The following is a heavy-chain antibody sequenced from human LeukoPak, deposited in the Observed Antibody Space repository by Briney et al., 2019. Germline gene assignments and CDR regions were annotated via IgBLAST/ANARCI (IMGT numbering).Heavy chain of an antibody. D-gene: IGHD3-22*01. CDR3: ARDSAQYYYDSSGYSVY. Sequence: ASVKVSCKASGYTFTSYGISWVRQAPGQGLEWMGWISAYNGNTNYAQKLQGRVTMTTDTSTSTAYMELRSLRSDDTAVYYCARDSAQYYYDSSGYSVYWGQGTLVTVSS. CDR1: GYTFTSYG. CDR2: ISAYNGNT. J-gene: IGHJ4*02. V-gene: IGHV1-18*01.